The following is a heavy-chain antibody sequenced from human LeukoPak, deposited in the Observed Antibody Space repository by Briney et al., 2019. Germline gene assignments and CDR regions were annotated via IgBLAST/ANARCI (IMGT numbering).Heavy chain of an antibody. CDR3: AKAPSYSSSWYSPDY. J-gene: IGHJ4*02. V-gene: IGHV3-74*01. CDR1: NFIFSNYW. Sequence: QPGGSLRLSCAASNFIFSNYWMHWVRQAPGKGLVWVSRINGDGTSTTYADSVKGRFTISRDNAKNTLYLQMNSLRGDDTAVYYCAKAPSYSSSWYSPDYWGQGTLVTVSS. D-gene: IGHD6-13*01. CDR2: INGDGTST.